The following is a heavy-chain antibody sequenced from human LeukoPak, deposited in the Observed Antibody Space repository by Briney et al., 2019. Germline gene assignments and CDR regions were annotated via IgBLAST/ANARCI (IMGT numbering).Heavy chain of an antibody. CDR2: IYYSGST. CDR1: GGSISSYY. V-gene: IGHV4-59*01. J-gene: IGHJ6*03. D-gene: IGHD6-13*01. Sequence: SETLSLTCTVSGGSISSYYWSWIRQPPGKGLEWIGYIYYSGSTNYNPSLKGRVTISVDTSKNQFSLKLSSVTAADTAVYYCARERQQLVYYYYYYYMDVWGKGTTVTVSS. CDR3: ARERQQLVYYYYYYYMDV.